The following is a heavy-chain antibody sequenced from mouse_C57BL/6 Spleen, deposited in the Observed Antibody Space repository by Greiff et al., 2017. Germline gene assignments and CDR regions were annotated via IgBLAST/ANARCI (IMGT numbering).Heavy chain of an antibody. CDR2: ISYDGSN. D-gene: IGHD4-1*01. CDR1: GYSITSGYY. Sequence: EVKLEESGPGLVKPSQSLSLTCSVTGYSITSGYYWNWIRQFPGNKLEWMGYISYDGSNNYNPSLKNRISITRDTSKNQFFLKLNSVTTEDTATYYCARLGRTYAMDYWGQGTSVTVSS. CDR3: ARLGRTYAMDY. V-gene: IGHV3-6*01. J-gene: IGHJ4*01.